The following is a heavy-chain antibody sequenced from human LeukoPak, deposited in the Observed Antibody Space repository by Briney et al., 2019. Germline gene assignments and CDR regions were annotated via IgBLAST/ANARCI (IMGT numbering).Heavy chain of an antibody. CDR2: ISYDGSNK. D-gene: IGHD5-18*01. CDR3: AKDSGGYTYVFDY. J-gene: IGHJ4*02. Sequence: GRSLRLSCAASGFTFSSYGMHWVRQAPGKGLEWVAVISYDGSNKYYADSVKGRFTISRDNSKNTLYLQMNSLRAENTAVYYCAKDSGGYTYVFDYWGQGTLVTVSS. V-gene: IGHV3-30*18. CDR1: GFTFSSYG.